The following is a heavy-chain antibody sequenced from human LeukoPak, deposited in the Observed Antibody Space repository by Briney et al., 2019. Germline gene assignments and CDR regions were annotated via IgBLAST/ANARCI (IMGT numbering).Heavy chain of an antibody. CDR2: INPNSGGT. CDR1: GYTFTGYY. J-gene: IGHJ4*02. Sequence: GASVKVSCKASGYTFTGYYMHWVRQAPGQGREGMGWINPNSGGTNYAQKLQGRVTMTRDTSISTAYMELSRLRSDDTAVYYCARVAVEYSSSSDFDYWGQGTLVTVSS. D-gene: IGHD6-6*01. V-gene: IGHV1-2*02. CDR3: ARVAVEYSSSSDFDY.